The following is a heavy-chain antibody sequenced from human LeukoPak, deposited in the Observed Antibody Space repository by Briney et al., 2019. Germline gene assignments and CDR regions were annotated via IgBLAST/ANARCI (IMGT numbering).Heavy chain of an antibody. CDR1: GFTFSSYS. Sequence: GSLRLSCAASGFTFSSYSMNWVRQAPGKGLEWVSYISRSSSTIHYADSVKGRFTISRDNAKSSLFLQMNSLRAEDTAVYYCARDGGATMVRGVATYDSWGQGTLVTVSS. V-gene: IGHV3-48*04. J-gene: IGHJ4*02. D-gene: IGHD3-10*01. CDR3: ARDGGATMVRGVATYDS. CDR2: ISRSSSTI.